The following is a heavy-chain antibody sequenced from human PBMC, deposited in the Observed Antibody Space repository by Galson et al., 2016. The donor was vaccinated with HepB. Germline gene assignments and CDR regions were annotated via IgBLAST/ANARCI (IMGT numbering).Heavy chain of an antibody. CDR1: VFTFNTYD. J-gene: IGHJ4*02. CDR2: ISYHGSNK. Sequence: SLRLSCAASVFTFNTYDIHWVRQAPGKGLEWVALISYHGSNKYFPDSVKGRFTISRDNVKNSLYLQMNSLRAEDTAVYYCARDDKYAFDYWGQGTLVPVSS. CDR3: ARDDKYAFDY. V-gene: IGHV3-30*03. D-gene: IGHD2-8*01.